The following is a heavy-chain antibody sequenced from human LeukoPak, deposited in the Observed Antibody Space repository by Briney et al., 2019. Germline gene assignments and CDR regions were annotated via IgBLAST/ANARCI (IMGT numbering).Heavy chain of an antibody. Sequence: QSGGSLRLSCAASGFTFSSYGMSWVRQAPGKGLEWVSAISGSGGSTYYADSVKGRFTISRDNSKNTLYLQMNSLRAEDTAVYYCAKAGSSSWTFDYWGQGTLVTVSS. CDR1: GFTFSSYG. J-gene: IGHJ4*02. CDR3: AKAGSSSWTFDY. D-gene: IGHD6-13*01. CDR2: ISGSGGST. V-gene: IGHV3-23*01.